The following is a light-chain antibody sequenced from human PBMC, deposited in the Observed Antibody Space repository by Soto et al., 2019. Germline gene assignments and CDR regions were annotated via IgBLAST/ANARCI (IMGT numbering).Light chain of an antibody. CDR3: AACADCLSGL. J-gene: IGLJ2*01. CDR2: KNN. Sequence: QSALTQPPSASGTPGQRVTISCSGSSSNIGNHYVSWYQQLPGTAPKLLIYKNNQRPSGVPDRFSGSMSGTSASLAISGLRSEDEADYYSAACADCLSGLLVGGTQLTVL. V-gene: IGLV1-47*01. CDR1: SSNIGNHY.